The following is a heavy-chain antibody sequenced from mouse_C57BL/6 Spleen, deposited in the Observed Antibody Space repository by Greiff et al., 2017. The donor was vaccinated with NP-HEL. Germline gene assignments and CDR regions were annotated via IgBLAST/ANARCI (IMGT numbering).Heavy chain of an antibody. CDR3: ARDLRGSSYGFAY. D-gene: IGHD1-1*01. V-gene: IGHV1-59*01. CDR2: IDPSDSYT. CDR1: GYTFTSYW. J-gene: IGHJ3*01. Sequence: VQLQQPGAELVRPGTSVKLSCKASGYTFTSYWMHWVKQRPGQGLEWIGVIDPSDSYTNYNQKFKGKATLTVDTSSSTAYMQLSSLTSEDSAVYYCARDLRGSSYGFAYWGQGTLVTVSA.